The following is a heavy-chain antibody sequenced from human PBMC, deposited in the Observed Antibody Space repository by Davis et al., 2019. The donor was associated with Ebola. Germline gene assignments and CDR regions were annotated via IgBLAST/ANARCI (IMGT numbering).Heavy chain of an antibody. CDR2: IKHDGSEQ. Sequence: PGGSLRLSCAASGFTFSSYWMSWVRQAPGKGLEWVANIKHDGSEQYSVDSVKGRFTISRDNSKNTLYLQMNSLRAEDTATYYCARYCHYTDCSYFDCWGQGTMVAVSS. J-gene: IGHJ4*02. CDR3: ARYCHYTDCSYFDC. CDR1: GFTFSSYW. V-gene: IGHV3-7*03. D-gene: IGHD3-16*01.